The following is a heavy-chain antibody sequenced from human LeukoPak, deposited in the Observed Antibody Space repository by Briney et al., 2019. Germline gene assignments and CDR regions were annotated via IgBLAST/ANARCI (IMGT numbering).Heavy chain of an antibody. CDR2: INPNSGGT. V-gene: IGHV1-2*02. CDR3: ARDRSALGYRQFDC. Sequence: ASVKVSCKASGYTFTDYYMHWVRQAPGQGLEWMGWINPNSGGTTYAQRFQGRVTMTRDTSISTAYMELSGLRSDDTAVYYCARDRSALGYRQFDCWGKGTLVTASS. D-gene: IGHD5-18*01. CDR1: GYTFTDYY. J-gene: IGHJ4*02.